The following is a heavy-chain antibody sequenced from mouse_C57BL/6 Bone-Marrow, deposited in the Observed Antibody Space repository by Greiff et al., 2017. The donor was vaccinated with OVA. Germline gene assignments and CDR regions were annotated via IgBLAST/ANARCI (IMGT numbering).Heavy chain of an antibody. V-gene: IGHV1-50*01. J-gene: IGHJ4*01. Sequence: QVQLKESGAELVKPGASVKLSCKASGYTFTSYWMQWVKQRPGQGLEWIGEIDPSDSYTNYNQKFKGKATLTVDTSSSTAYMQLSSLTSEDSAVYYCARQRVYYAMDYWGQGTSVTVSS. CDR1: GYTFTSYW. CDR3: ARQRVYYAMDY. CDR2: IDPSDSYT.